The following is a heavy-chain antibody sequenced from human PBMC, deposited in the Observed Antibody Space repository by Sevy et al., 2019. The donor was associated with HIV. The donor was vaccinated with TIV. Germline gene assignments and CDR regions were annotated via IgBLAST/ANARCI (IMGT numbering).Heavy chain of an antibody. CDR3: AKSLGYYDSSGYYTSDYFDY. CDR1: GFTFSSYA. J-gene: IGHJ4*02. V-gene: IGHV3-23*01. D-gene: IGHD3-22*01. Sequence: GGSLRLPCAASGFTFSSYAMSWVRQAPGNGLEWVSAISGSGGSTYYADSVKGRFTISRDNSKNTLYLQMNSLRAEDTAVYYCAKSLGYYDSSGYYTSDYFDYWGQGTLVTVSS. CDR2: ISGSGGST.